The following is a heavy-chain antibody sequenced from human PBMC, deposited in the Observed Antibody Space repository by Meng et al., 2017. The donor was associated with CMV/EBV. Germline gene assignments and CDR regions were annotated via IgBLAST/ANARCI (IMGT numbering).Heavy chain of an antibody. Sequence: ASVKVSCKAPGYTFTGYYMHWVRQAPGQGLEWMGWINPNSGGTNYAQKFQGRVTMTRDTSISTAYMELSRLRSDDTAVYYCARDLDGGANGPEDYWGQGTLVTVSS. V-gene: IGHV1-2*02. D-gene: IGHD3-16*01. CDR3: ARDLDGGANGPEDY. CDR2: INPNSGGT. CDR1: GYTFTGYY. J-gene: IGHJ4*02.